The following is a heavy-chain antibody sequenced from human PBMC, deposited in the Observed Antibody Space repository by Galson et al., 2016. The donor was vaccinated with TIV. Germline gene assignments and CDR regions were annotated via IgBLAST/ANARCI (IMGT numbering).Heavy chain of an antibody. CDR3: ASVAWFPGLSLDN. V-gene: IGHV1-18*01. D-gene: IGHD2/OR15-2a*01. Sequence: SVKVSCKASGYTFSNYGFGWVRQAPGQGLEWMGWISTYNGNTKYAQKFQGRVTLTEDTSTDTAFLELSSLSFEDTAVYYCASVAWFPGLSLDNWGQGTLVIVSS. CDR1: GYTFSNYG. CDR2: ISTYNGNT. J-gene: IGHJ4*02.